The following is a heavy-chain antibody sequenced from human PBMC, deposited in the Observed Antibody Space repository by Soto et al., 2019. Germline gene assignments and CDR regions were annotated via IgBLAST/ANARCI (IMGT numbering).Heavy chain of an antibody. J-gene: IGHJ4*02. D-gene: IGHD3-3*01. V-gene: IGHV4-59*08. CDR2: IHYSGST. CDR3: ARGLYYFWSGYFATIDY. CDR1: GGSISSYY. Sequence: SETLSLTCTVSGGSISSYYWSWIRQPPGKGLEWIGYIHYSGSTKYNPSLKSRVTISADTSKNQFSLKLSSVTAADTAVYYCARGLYYFWSGYFATIDYWGRGILVTVSS.